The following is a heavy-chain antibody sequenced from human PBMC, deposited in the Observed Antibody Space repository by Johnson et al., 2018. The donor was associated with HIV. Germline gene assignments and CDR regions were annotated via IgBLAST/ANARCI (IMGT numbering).Heavy chain of an antibody. Sequence: VQLVESGGGLVQPGGSLRLSCAASGFTFSDYWMSWVRQAPGTGLEWVANIKQDGREKYYVASVKCRFTISRANAKNSLYLQMNSLRADDTAVYYCARDSTLDMVTAFDIWGQGTMVTVSS. CDR1: GFTFSDYW. J-gene: IGHJ3*02. V-gene: IGHV3-7*01. CDR2: IKQDGREK. CDR3: ARDSTLDMVTAFDI. D-gene: IGHD3-10*01.